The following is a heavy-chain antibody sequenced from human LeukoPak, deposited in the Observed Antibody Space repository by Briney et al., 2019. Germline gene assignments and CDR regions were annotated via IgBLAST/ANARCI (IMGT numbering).Heavy chain of an antibody. CDR2: IYHSGST. V-gene: IGHV4-30-2*01. CDR1: GGSISSGGYS. D-gene: IGHD3-22*01. J-gene: IGHJ4*02. CDR3: ARDTDDSNGYYHVY. Sequence: SQTLSLTCTVSGGSISSGGYSWSWIRQPPGKGLEWIGYIYHSGSTYYNPSLKSRVTISVDRSKNQFSLKLSSVTAADTAVYYCARDTDDSNGYYHVYWGQGTLVTVSS.